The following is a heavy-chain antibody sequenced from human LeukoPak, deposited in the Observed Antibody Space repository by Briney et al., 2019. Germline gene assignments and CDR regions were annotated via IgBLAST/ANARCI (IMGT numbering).Heavy chain of an antibody. V-gene: IGHV4-34*01. CDR3: AREQARYSSSWYDY. CDR1: GGSFSGYY. D-gene: IGHD6-13*01. CDR2: INHSGST. J-gene: IGHJ4*02. Sequence: PSETLSLTCAVYGGSFSGYYWSWIRQPPGKWLEWIGEINHSGSTNYNPSLKSRVTISVDTSKNQFSLKLSSVTAEDTAVYYCAREQARYSSSWYDYWGQGTLVTVSS.